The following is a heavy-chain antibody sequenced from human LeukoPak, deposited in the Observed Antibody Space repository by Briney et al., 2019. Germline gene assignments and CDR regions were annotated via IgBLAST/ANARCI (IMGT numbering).Heavy chain of an antibody. D-gene: IGHD3-22*01. CDR3: ARPYYYDSSGYLYYFDY. CDR2: IYLRDFHI. Sequence: GESLKISCKASEYIFSTHWIGWVRQMPGKGLEWMGIIYLRDFHIKYSPSFQGQVTISADRSINSAHLQWSSLKASDSAMYYCARPYYYDSSGYLYYFDYWGQGTLVTVSS. J-gene: IGHJ4*02. CDR1: EYIFSTHW. V-gene: IGHV5-51*01.